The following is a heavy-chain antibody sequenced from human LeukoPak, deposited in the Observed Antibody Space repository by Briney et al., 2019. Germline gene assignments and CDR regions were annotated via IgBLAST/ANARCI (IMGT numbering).Heavy chain of an antibody. CDR2: INSDGSTT. J-gene: IGHJ6*02. D-gene: IGHD3-16*01. CDR1: GFTFSSYW. Sequence: GGSLRLSCAASGFTFSSYWMHWVRQAPGKGLVWVSRINSDGSTTVYADSVRGRFTISRGNAKNTLYLQMNSLRAEDTAVYYCAGGGVTTPTPYYYYCGMDVWGQGTTVTVSS. V-gene: IGHV3-74*01. CDR3: AGGGVTTPTPYYYYCGMDV.